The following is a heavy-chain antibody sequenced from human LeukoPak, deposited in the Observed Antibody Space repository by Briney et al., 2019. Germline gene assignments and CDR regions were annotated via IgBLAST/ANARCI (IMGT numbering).Heavy chain of an antibody. CDR1: GFTFSSYW. J-gene: IGHJ6*03. CDR3: ARDGSIADYYYYYMDV. V-gene: IGHV3-7*01. Sequence: GGSLRLSCAASGFTFSSYWMSWVRQAPGKGLEWVANIKQDGSEKYYVDSVKGRFTISRDNAKNSLYLQMNSLRAEDTAVYYCARDGSIADYYYYYMDVWGKGTTVTISS. CDR2: IKQDGSEK. D-gene: IGHD6-6*01.